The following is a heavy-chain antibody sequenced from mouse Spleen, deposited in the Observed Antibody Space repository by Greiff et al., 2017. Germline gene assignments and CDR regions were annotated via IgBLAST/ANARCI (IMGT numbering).Heavy chain of an antibody. Sequence: QVQLQQPGAELVMPGASVKLSCKASGYTFTSYWMHWVKQRPGQGLEWIGEIDPSDSYTNYNQKFKGKATLTVDKSSSTAYMQLSSLTSEDSAVYYCARRYYLGYFDVWGAGTTVTVSS. D-gene: IGHD5-5*01. CDR1: GYTFTSYW. J-gene: IGHJ1*01. CDR2: IDPSDSYT. V-gene: IGHV1-69*01. CDR3: ARRYYLGYFDV.